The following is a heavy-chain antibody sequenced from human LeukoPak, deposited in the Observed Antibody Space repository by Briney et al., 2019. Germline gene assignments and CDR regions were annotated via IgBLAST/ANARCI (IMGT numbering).Heavy chain of an antibody. D-gene: IGHD3-22*01. Sequence: PSETLSLTCTVSGGSISSSSYYWGWIRQPPGKGLEWIGSIYYSGSTYYNPPLKSRVTISVDTSKNQFSLKLSSVTAADTAVYYCARHGCYYDSSGYCWFDPWGQGTLVTVSS. CDR1: GGSISSSSYY. J-gene: IGHJ5*02. V-gene: IGHV4-39*01. CDR2: IYYSGST. CDR3: ARHGCYYDSSGYCWFDP.